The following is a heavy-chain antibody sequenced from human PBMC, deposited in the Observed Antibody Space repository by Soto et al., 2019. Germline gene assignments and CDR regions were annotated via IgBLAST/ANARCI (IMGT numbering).Heavy chain of an antibody. J-gene: IGHJ4*02. CDR1: GFTFSSYG. D-gene: IGHD6-13*01. CDR2: ISYDGSNK. Sequence: ESGGGVVQPGRSLRLSCAASGFTFSSYGMHWVRQAPGKGLEWVAVISYDGSNKYYADSVKGRFTISRDNSKNTLYLQMNSLRAEDTAVYYCAKGEQQLVKDWGQGTLVTVSS. CDR3: AKGEQQLVKD. V-gene: IGHV3-30*18.